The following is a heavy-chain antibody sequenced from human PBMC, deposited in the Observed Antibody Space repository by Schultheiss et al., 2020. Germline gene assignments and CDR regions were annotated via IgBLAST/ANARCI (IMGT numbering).Heavy chain of an antibody. CDR1: GFSLSTSGMC. V-gene: IGHV4-31*03. J-gene: IGHJ5*02. D-gene: IGHD2-2*02. CDR2: IYYSGST. CDR3: ARTVVPAAIGGNWFDP. Sequence: SGPTLVKPTQTLTLTCTFSGFSLSTSGMCVSWIRQHPGKGLEWIGYIYYSGSTYYNPSLKSRVTISVDTSKNQFSLKLSSVTAADTAVYYCARTVVPAAIGGNWFDPWGQGTLVTVSS.